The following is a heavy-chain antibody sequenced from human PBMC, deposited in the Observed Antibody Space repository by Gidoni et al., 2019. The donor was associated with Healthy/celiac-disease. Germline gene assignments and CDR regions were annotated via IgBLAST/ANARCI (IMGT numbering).Heavy chain of an antibody. J-gene: IGHJ5*02. V-gene: IGHV1-18*01. CDR2: ISAYNGNT. D-gene: IGHD2-15*01. CDR3: AREGYCSGGSCSHSAWFDP. CDR1: GYTFTSYG. Sequence: QVQLVQSGAEVKKPGASVKVSCKASGYTFTSYGISWVRQAPGQGLEWMGWISAYNGNTNYAQKLQGRVTMTTDPSTSTAYMELRSLRSDDTAVYYCAREGYCSGGSCSHSAWFDPWGQGTLVTVSS.